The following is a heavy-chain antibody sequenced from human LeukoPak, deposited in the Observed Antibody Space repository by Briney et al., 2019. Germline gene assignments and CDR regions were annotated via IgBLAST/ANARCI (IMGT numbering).Heavy chain of an antibody. CDR3: ARLSGTGYFDL. D-gene: IGHD1-1*01. CDR2: ISVGSDAT. J-gene: IGHJ4*02. V-gene: IGHV3-48*04. Sequence: GGSLRPSCAASGLTLSNYNMNWVRQAPGKGPEWISYISVGSDATYYADAVRGRFTISRDTAKNSLILQMNSLRAGDTALYFCARLSGTGYFDLWGQGTLVTVSS. CDR1: GLTLSNYN.